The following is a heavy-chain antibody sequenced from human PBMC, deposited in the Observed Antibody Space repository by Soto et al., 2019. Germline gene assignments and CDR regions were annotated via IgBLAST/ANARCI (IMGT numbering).Heavy chain of an antibody. D-gene: IGHD3-16*01. CDR2: MNPGSGDT. Sequence: WASVKVSCKASGYSFTNNDVSWVRQATGQGLEWMGWMNPGSGDTGYAQKFQGRVTMTRDISIATAYLELSSLRSDDTAIYYCARMATFGSLNWFDPRGQGTLVTVSS. CDR3: ARMATFGSLNWFDP. CDR1: GYSFTNND. V-gene: IGHV1-8*01. J-gene: IGHJ5*02.